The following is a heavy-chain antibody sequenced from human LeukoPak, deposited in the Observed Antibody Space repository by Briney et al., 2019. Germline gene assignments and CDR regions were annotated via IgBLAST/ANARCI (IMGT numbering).Heavy chain of an antibody. D-gene: IGHD3-22*01. V-gene: IGHV4-34*01. CDR2: INHSGST. CDR1: GGSFSGYY. J-gene: IGHJ3*02. Sequence: SETLSLTCAVYGGSFSGYYWSWIRQPPGKGLEWIGEINHSGSTNYNPSLKSRVTISVDTSKNQFSLQLNSVTPEDTAVYYCARGKGDYYFDNSGSSAFDIWGQGTMVTVSS. CDR3: ARGKGDYYFDNSGSSAFDI.